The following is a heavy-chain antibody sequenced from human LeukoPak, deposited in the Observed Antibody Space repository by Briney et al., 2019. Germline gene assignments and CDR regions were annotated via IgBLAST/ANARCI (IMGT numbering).Heavy chain of an antibody. CDR1: GFTFSSYG. D-gene: IGHD3-22*01. CDR3: AKDRHYYDNSGYYD. V-gene: IGHV3-30*18. CDR2: ISYDGSNK. Sequence: GGSLRLSCAASGFTFSSYGMNWVRQAPGKGLEWVAIISYDGSNKYYMDSVKGRFTISRDNSRDTLYLQMDSLRAEDTAVYYCAKDRHYYDNSGYYDWGQGSLVTVSA. J-gene: IGHJ4*02.